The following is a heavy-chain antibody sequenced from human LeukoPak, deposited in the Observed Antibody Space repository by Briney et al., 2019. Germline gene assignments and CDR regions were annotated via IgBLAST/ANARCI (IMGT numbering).Heavy chain of an antibody. CDR2: ISYDGSNK. V-gene: IGHV3-30-3*01. CDR3: AKDSQLWAAYFDY. CDR1: GFTFSGYA. J-gene: IGHJ4*02. D-gene: IGHD3/OR15-3a*01. Sequence: RSLRLSCAASGFTFSGYAMHWVRQAPGKGLEWVAVISYDGSNKYYADFVKGRFTISRDNSKNTLYLQMNSLTAEDTAVYYCAKDSQLWAAYFDYWGQGTLVTVSS.